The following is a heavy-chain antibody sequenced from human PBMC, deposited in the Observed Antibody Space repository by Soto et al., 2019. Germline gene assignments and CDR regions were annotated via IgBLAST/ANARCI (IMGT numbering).Heavy chain of an antibody. Sequence: QVQLVESGGGVVQPGRSLRLSCVASGFTFSRYAIHWVRQAPGKGLEWVAVISYDGSDKYYADSVKGRFTISRDNSKNTLYLQMNSLRPDDTAVYYCARDYGDYDFLDYWGKGTLVTVSS. V-gene: IGHV3-30-3*01. CDR2: ISYDGSDK. CDR3: ARDYGDYDFLDY. CDR1: GFTFSRYA. J-gene: IGHJ4*02. D-gene: IGHD4-17*01.